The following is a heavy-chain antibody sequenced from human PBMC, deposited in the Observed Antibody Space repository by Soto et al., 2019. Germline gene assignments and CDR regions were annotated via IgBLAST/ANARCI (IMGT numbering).Heavy chain of an antibody. J-gene: IGHJ6*02. CDR2: IIPIFGTA. V-gene: IGHV1-69*01. D-gene: IGHD2-2*01. CDR3: AGERGRSSRGIYYYYGMDV. Sequence: QVQLVQSGAEVKKPGSSVKVSCKASGGTFSSYAISWVRQAPGQGLEWMGGIIPIFGTANYAQKFQGRVTITADESTSTAYMELSSLRSEDTAVYYCAGERGRSSRGIYYYYGMDVWGQGTTVTVSS. CDR1: GGTFSSYA.